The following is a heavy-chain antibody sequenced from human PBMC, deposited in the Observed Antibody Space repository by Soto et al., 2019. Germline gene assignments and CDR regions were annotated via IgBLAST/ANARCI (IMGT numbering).Heavy chain of an antibody. D-gene: IGHD1-26*01. J-gene: IGHJ6*02. CDR3: ARDRGIVGATRYYYYGMDV. CDR2: INPSGGST. Sequence: ASVKVSCKASGYTFTSYYMHWVRQAPGQGLEWMGIINPSGGSTSYAQKFQGRVTMTRDTSTSTVYMELSSLRSEDTAVYYCARDRGIVGATRYYYYGMDVWGQGTTVTVSS. V-gene: IGHV1-46*03. CDR1: GYTFTSYY.